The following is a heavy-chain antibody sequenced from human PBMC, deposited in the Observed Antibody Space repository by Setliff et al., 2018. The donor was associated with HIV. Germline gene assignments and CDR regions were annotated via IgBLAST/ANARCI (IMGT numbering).Heavy chain of an antibody. CDR1: GGSITNYF. D-gene: IGHD1-26*01. CDR3: ARSMGGGNYFDS. CDR2: LSYSGTA. Sequence: SETLSLTCAVAGGSITNYFWNWIRQSPGRGLEWIAYLSYSGTAKYNPSLKSRVTLSVDSSSNHFSLRVTSVTAADTAVYYCARSMGGGNYFDSWGQGALDTVSS. J-gene: IGHJ4*02. V-gene: IGHV4-59*01.